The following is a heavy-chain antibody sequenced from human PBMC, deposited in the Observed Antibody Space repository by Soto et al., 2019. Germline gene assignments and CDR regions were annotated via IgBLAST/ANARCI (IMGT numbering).Heavy chain of an antibody. CDR3: ARVVTVVKSFHYWYFDL. Sequence: QVQLVQSGAEVKKPGSSVKVSCKASGGTFSSYAISWVRQAPGQGLEWMGGIIPIFGTANYAQKFQGRVTITADESTITAYMELSSLRSEDTAVYYWARVVTVVKSFHYWYFDLWGRGTLVTVSS. J-gene: IGHJ2*01. D-gene: IGHD2-15*01. V-gene: IGHV1-69*12. CDR2: IIPIFGTA. CDR1: GGTFSSYA.